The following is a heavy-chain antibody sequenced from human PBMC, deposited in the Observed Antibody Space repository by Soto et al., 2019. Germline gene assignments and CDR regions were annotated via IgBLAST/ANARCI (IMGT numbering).Heavy chain of an antibody. CDR2: ISYDGSNK. J-gene: IGHJ6*02. CDR3: ARDRAVAGTYYYGMDV. Sequence: GGSLRLSCAASGFTFSSYGMHWVRQAPGKGLEWVAVISYDGSNKYYADSVKGRFTISRDNSKNTLYLQMNSLRAEDTAVYYCARDRAVAGTYYYGMDVWGQGTTVTVSS. CDR1: GFTFSSYG. V-gene: IGHV3-30*03. D-gene: IGHD6-19*01.